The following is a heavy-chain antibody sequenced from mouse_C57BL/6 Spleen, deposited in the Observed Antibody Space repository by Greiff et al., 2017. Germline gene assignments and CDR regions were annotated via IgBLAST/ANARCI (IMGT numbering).Heavy chain of an antibody. Sequence: EVQLQQSGAELVRPGASVKLSCTASGFNIKDDYMHWVKQRPEQGLEWIGWIDPENGDTEYASKFQGKATITADTYSNTAYLQLSSLTSEDTAVYYCTTTGTVFAYWGQGTLVTVSA. J-gene: IGHJ3*01. D-gene: IGHD4-1*01. CDR3: TTTGTVFAY. CDR2: IDPENGDT. CDR1: GFNIKDDY. V-gene: IGHV14-4*01.